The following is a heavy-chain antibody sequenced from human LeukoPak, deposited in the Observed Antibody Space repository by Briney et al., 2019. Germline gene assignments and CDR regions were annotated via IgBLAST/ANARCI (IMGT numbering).Heavy chain of an antibody. J-gene: IGHJ4*02. CDR2: ICYDGSNK. D-gene: IGHD3-10*01. Sequence: GRSLRLSCAASGFTFSSYGMHWVRQAPGKGLEWVAVICYDGSNKYYADSVNGRFTISRDNSKNTLYLQMNSLRADDTAVYYCARRLGEVDYCGQGTLVTVSS. CDR3: ARRLGEVDY. CDR1: GFTFSSYG. V-gene: IGHV3-33*01.